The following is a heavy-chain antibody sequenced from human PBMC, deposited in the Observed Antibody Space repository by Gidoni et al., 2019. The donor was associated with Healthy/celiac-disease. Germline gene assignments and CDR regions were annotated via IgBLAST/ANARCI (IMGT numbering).Heavy chain of an antibody. CDR1: GGSIRSSSYY. Sequence: QLQLQESGPGLVKPSETLSLTCPVSGGSIRSSSYYWGWIRQPPGKGLEWMGIIYYSGNTYDNPSLKSRVTISVDTSKNQFSLKLSSVTAADTAVYYCARRGVVVPAAIKDRDAFDIWGQGTMVTVSS. V-gene: IGHV4-39*01. CDR2: IYYSGNT. CDR3: ARRGVVVPAAIKDRDAFDI. D-gene: IGHD2-2*02. J-gene: IGHJ3*02.